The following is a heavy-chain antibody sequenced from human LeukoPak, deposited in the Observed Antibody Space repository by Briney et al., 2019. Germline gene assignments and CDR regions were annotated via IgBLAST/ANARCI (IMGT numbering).Heavy chain of an antibody. CDR3: AREGMYNSGFTNDAFDI. V-gene: IGHV3-11*01. CDR2: VSSSGNTI. Sequence: GGSLRLSCAASGFTFSDYYMSWIRQAPGKGLEWISYVSSSGNTIYYADSVKGRFTISRDNAKNSLYLQMNSLRAEDTAVYYCAREGMYNSGFTNDAFDIWGQGTMVTVSS. J-gene: IGHJ3*02. D-gene: IGHD1-1*01. CDR1: GFTFSDYY.